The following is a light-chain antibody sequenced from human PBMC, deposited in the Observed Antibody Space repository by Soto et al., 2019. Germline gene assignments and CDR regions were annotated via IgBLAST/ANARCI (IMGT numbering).Light chain of an antibody. J-gene: IGKJ4*01. CDR2: GAS. Sequence: EIVMTQSPATLSVSPGERATLSCRASQSVSSNLAWYQQNPGQAPRLLIYGASTRATGVPARFSGSGSGTEFTLTISSLQSEDFAVYYCQQYNNWPPLTFGGGTMVEIK. CDR3: QQYNNWPPLT. V-gene: IGKV3-15*01. CDR1: QSVSSN.